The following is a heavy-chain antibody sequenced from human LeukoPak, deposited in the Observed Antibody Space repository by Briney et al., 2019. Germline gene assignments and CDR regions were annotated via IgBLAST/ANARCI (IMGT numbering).Heavy chain of an antibody. D-gene: IGHD4-11*01. V-gene: IGHV5-51*01. CDR1: GYSFTSYW. Sequence: GESLKISCKGSGYSFTSYWIGWVRQMPGKGLEWMGIIYPGDSDTRYSPSFQGQVTISADKSITTAYLQWSSLKASDTAMYYCARPHSNYVYYFDYWGQGTLVTVSS. CDR3: ARPHSNYVYYFDY. CDR2: IYPGDSDT. J-gene: IGHJ4*02.